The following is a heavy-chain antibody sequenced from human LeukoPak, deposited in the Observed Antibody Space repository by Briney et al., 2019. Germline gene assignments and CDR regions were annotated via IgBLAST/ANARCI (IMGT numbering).Heavy chain of an antibody. D-gene: IGHD2-2*01. CDR3: ARRVIVVVPAADNYFDY. CDR1: GFTFSDYY. CDR2: ISSSGSTI. Sequence: GGSLRLSCAASGFTFSDYYMSWIRQAPGKGLEWVSYISSSGSTIYYADSVKGRFTISRDNAKNSLYLQMNSLRAEDTAVYYCARRVIVVVPAADNYFDYWGQGTLVTVSS. V-gene: IGHV3-11*04. J-gene: IGHJ4*02.